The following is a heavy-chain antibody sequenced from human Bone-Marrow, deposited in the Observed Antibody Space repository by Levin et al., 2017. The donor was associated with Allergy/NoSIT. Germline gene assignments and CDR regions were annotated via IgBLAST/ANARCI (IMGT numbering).Heavy chain of an antibody. Sequence: PSETLSLTCTVSGGSITSGEYYWSWIRQPPGKGLEWVGYIYYSGDTYYNPSLKSRLRISVATSGSQFSLRLRSVTAADTAVYYCARERDYGDYHEIDYWGQGTLVTVSS. CDR1: GGSITSGEYY. D-gene: IGHD4-17*01. V-gene: IGHV4-31*03. J-gene: IGHJ4*02. CDR3: ARERDYGDYHEIDY. CDR2: IYYSGDT.